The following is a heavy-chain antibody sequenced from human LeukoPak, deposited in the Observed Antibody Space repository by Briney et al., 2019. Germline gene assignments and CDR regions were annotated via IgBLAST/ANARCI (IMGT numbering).Heavy chain of an antibody. Sequence: PSETLSLTCTVSGGSISSYYWSWIRQPPGKGLEWIGEINHSGSTNYNPSLKSRVTISVDTSKNQFSLKMSSVTAADTAVYYCARGPVGATRHFDYWGQGTLVTVSS. CDR3: ARGPVGATRHFDY. CDR1: GGSISSYY. V-gene: IGHV4-34*01. CDR2: INHSGST. J-gene: IGHJ4*02. D-gene: IGHD1-26*01.